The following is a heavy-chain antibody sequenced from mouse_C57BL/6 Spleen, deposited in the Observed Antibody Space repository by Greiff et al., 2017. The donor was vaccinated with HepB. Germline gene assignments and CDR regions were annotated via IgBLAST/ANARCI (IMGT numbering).Heavy chain of an antibody. CDR3: ARLCYGSSPFAY. CDR2: INPNNGGT. CDR1: GYTFTDYY. J-gene: IGHJ3*01. Sequence: EVQLQQSGPELVKPGASVKISCKASGYTFTDYYMNWVKQSHGKSLEWIGDINPNNGGTSYNQKFKGKATLTVDKSSSTAYMEIRSLTSEDSAVYYCARLCYGSSPFAYWGQGTLVTVSA. V-gene: IGHV1-26*01. D-gene: IGHD1-1*01.